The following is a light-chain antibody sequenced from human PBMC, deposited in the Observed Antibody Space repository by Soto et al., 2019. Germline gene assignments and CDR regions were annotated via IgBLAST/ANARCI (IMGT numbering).Light chain of an antibody. J-gene: IGKJ1*01. V-gene: IGKV1-39*01. CDR3: QQSYSTPPT. CDR2: GAS. Sequence: DIQMTQSPSSLSASVGDSVTITCRASQSISSFLNWYQHKPGKAPKVLIYGASRLQSGVPTRFSGSGSGTDFTLTISSLHPEDVATYFCQQSYSTPPTFGQGTRVEIK. CDR1: QSISSF.